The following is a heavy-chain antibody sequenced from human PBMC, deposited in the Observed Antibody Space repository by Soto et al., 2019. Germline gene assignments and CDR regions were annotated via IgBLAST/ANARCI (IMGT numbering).Heavy chain of an antibody. D-gene: IGHD1-7*01. CDR3: ARDRGGAITGTSSMDV. Sequence: QVQLVQSGVEVKKPGASVKVSCKAFGYTFISHGISWVRQAPGQGLEWLGWIRPYNGNTNYAQQFQGRVTMTTDTSTTTAYMELRSLRSDDTAVYYCARDRGGAITGTSSMDVWGQGTTVTVPS. CDR2: IRPYNGNT. CDR1: GYTFISHG. J-gene: IGHJ6*02. V-gene: IGHV1-18*01.